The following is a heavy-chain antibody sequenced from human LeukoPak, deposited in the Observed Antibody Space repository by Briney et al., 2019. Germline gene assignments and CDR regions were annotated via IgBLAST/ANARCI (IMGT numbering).Heavy chain of an antibody. V-gene: IGHV3-7*04. Sequence: GASLRLSCAASGFTFSSYWVSWVRQPRGKGGEWGGNIKQDGSEKYNVASVKGRFTISRDNANNSLYLQMSSLRAEATAVYYCARGRGSSYFDYWGQGTLVTVSS. CDR3: ARGRGSSYFDY. J-gene: IGHJ4*02. CDR1: GFTFSSYW. CDR2: IKQDGSEK. D-gene: IGHD6-6*01.